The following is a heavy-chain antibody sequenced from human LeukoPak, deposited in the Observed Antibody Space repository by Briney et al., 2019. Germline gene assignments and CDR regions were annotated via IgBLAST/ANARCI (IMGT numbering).Heavy chain of an antibody. Sequence: QSGESLKISCAASGFTVSSNFMSWVRQAPGQGLELVSVIYSGGNTYYADSVRGRFTIFRDDSKNTLYLQMNSLRAEDTAMYYCARKYTYGLDWGQGTLVTVSS. CDR1: GFTVSSNF. CDR3: ARKYTYGLD. V-gene: IGHV3-66*01. D-gene: IGHD5-18*01. CDR2: IYSGGNT. J-gene: IGHJ4*02.